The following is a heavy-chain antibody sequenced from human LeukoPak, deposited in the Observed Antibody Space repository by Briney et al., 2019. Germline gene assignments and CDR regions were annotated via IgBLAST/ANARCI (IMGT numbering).Heavy chain of an antibody. J-gene: IGHJ6*02. Sequence: PRASVKVSCKASGYTFTSYDINWVRQATGQGLEWMGWMNPNSGNTGYAQKFQGRVTMTRNTSISTAYMELSSLRSEDTAVYYCARGNDYGDYYYYYGMDVWGQGTTVTVSS. CDR2: MNPNSGNT. CDR3: ARGNDYGDYYYYYGMDV. CDR1: GYTFTSYD. D-gene: IGHD4-17*01. V-gene: IGHV1-8*01.